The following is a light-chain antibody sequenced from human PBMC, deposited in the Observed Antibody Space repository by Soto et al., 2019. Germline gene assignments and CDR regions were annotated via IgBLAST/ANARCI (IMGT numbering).Light chain of an antibody. CDR3: QTWGTGSAFFV. CDR1: SGHSNYA. Sequence: QPVLTQSPSASASLGASVTLTCTLSSGHSNYAIAWHQQQPEKGPRYMMKVNSGGSHIQGDGIPDRFSGSSSGAERYLFISSLQAEDEADYYCQTWGTGSAFFVFGGGTQLTVL. CDR2: VNSGGSH. J-gene: IGLJ7*01. V-gene: IGLV4-69*01.